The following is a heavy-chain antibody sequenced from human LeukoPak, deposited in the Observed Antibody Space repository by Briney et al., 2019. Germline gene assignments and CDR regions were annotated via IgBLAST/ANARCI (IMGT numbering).Heavy chain of an antibody. CDR3: AKDGRALGYCSSTSRYAHWFDP. CDR2: ISYDGSNK. V-gene: IGHV3-30*18. Sequence: GRSLRLSCAASGFTFSSYGMHWVRQAPGKGLEWVAVISYDGSNKYYADSVKGRFTISRDNSKNTLYLQMNSLRAEDTAVYYCAKDGRALGYCSSTSRYAHWFDPWGQGTLVTVSS. D-gene: IGHD2-2*01. CDR1: GFTFSSYG. J-gene: IGHJ5*02.